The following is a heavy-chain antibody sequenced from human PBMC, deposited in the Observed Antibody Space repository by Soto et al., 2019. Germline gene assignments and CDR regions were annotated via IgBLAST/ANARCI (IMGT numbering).Heavy chain of an antibody. D-gene: IGHD2-2*01. J-gene: IGHJ6*02. CDR1: GYTFTSYG. CDR2: ISAYNGNT. V-gene: IGHV1-18*04. Sequence: QVQLVQSGAEVKKPGASVKVSCKASGYTFTSYGISWVRQAPGQGLEWMGWISAYNGNTNYAQKLQGRVTMTTDTSTSTAYMELRSLRSDDTAVYYCARTDIVVVPAASPVHYYYYGMDVWGQGTTVTVSS. CDR3: ARTDIVVVPAASPVHYYYYGMDV.